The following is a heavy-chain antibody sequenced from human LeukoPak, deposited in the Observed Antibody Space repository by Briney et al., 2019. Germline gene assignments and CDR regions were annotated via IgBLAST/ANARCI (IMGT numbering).Heavy chain of an antibody. CDR1: GGSISSYY. V-gene: IGHV4-59*08. CDR2: IYYSGST. Sequence: PSETLSLTCTVSGGSISSYYWSWIRQPPGKGLEWIGYIYYSGSTNYNPSLKSRVTISVDTSKNQFSLKLSSVTAADTAVYYCARPQFRAADNWFDPWGQGALVTVS. J-gene: IGHJ5*02. CDR3: ARPQFRAADNWFDP.